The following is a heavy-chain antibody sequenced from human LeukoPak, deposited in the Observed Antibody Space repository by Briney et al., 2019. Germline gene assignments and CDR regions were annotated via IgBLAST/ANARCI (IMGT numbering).Heavy chain of an antibody. D-gene: IGHD3-10*01. CDR3: ARGRGVRGVIIAYGMDV. CDR1: GFTFSSYW. Sequence: QPGGSLRLSCAASGFTFSSYWMSWVRQAPGKGLEWVANIKQDGSEKYYVDSVKGRFTISRDNAKNSLYLQMNSLRAEDTAVYYCARGRGVRGVIIAYGMDVWGQGTTVTVSS. CDR2: IKQDGSEK. J-gene: IGHJ6*02. V-gene: IGHV3-7*03.